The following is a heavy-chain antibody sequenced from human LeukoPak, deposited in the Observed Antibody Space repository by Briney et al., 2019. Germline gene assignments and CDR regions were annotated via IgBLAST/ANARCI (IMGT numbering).Heavy chain of an antibody. J-gene: IGHJ4*02. Sequence: GGSLRLSCAASGFIFSSYWMSWVRQAPGKGLEWVANIKEDGSEKYYVDSVKGRFTISRDNAKNSLYLQTSSLRAEDTAVYYCAKGLLWFGEFDYWGQGTLVTVSS. CDR1: GFIFSSYW. CDR2: IKEDGSEK. D-gene: IGHD3-10*01. CDR3: AKGLLWFGEFDY. V-gene: IGHV3-7*03.